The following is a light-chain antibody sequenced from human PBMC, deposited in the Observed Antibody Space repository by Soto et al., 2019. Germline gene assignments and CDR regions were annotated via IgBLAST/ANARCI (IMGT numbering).Light chain of an antibody. CDR3: AAWDDSLSGYV. CDR1: SRDGGGYNS. J-gene: IGLJ1*01. CDR2: EVS. Sequence: QSVLTQPASVSGSPGPSITISCTGTSRDGGGYNSVSWYQQHPGKAPKLIIYEVSNRPSGVPDRFSGSKAGTSASLAISGLQSEDEADYYCAAWDDSLSGYVFATGTKVTVL. V-gene: IGLV2-14*01.